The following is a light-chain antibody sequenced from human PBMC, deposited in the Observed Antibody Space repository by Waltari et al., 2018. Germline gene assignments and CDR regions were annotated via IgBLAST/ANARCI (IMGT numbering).Light chain of an antibody. CDR2: LNSDGSH. Sequence: QLVLTQSPSASASLGASVKLTCTLSSGHTNYAIAWHQQQPEKGPRYLMKLNSDGSHTKGDWIPDRFSGSSSGAERYLTSSSLQSEDEADYYCQTWATGIQVFGGGTKLTVL. CDR3: QTWATGIQV. J-gene: IGLJ2*01. V-gene: IGLV4-69*01. CDR1: SGHTNYA.